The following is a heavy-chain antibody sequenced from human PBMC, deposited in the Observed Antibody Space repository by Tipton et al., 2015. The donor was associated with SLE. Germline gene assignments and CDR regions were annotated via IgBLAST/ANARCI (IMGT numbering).Heavy chain of an antibody. J-gene: IGHJ3*02. V-gene: IGHV4-38-2*02. D-gene: IGHD1-1*01. CDR2: IHHSGST. Sequence: TLSLTCAVSGYSISSGYYWGWIRQPPGKGLEWIGSIHHSGSTYYNPSLKSRVTISVDTSKNQFSLKLSSVTAADTAVYYCARDHRAVWKSAFDIWGQGTMVTVSS. CDR3: ARDHRAVWKSAFDI. CDR1: GYSISSGYY.